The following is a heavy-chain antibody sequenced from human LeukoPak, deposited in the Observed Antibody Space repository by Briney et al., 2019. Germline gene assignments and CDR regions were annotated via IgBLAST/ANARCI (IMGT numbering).Heavy chain of an antibody. Sequence: ASVKVSCKASGYTFTGYYMHWVRQAPGQGLEWMEWINPNSGGTNYAQKFQGRVTMTRDTSISTAYMELSRLRSDDTAVYYCARTNGYYDSSGYYRHYYYMDVWGKGTTVTVSS. J-gene: IGHJ6*03. V-gene: IGHV1-2*02. CDR2: INPNSGGT. D-gene: IGHD3-22*01. CDR1: GYTFTGYY. CDR3: ARTNGYYDSSGYYRHYYYMDV.